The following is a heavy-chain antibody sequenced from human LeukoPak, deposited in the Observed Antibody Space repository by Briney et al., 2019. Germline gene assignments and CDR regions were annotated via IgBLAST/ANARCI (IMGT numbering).Heavy chain of an antibody. Sequence: GGSLRLSCAASGFTLSSNYMSWVRQAPGKGLEWVSVIYSGGRTYYADSVKGRSTISRDNSKNTLYLQMNSLRAEDTAVYYCARVLSGRGSLYYYYYYMDVWGKGTTVTISS. CDR3: ARVLSGRGSLYYYYYYMDV. V-gene: IGHV3-53*01. J-gene: IGHJ6*03. CDR1: GFTLSSNY. CDR2: IYSGGRT. D-gene: IGHD3-10*01.